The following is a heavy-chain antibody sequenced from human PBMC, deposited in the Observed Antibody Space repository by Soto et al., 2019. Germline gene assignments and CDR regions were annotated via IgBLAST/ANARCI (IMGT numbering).Heavy chain of an antibody. D-gene: IGHD3-3*01. CDR2: IYSGGST. J-gene: IGHJ3*02. V-gene: IGHV3-53*04. CDR3: ATSNFITIFGVKVDAFDI. Sequence: EVQLVESGGGLVQPGGSLRLSCAASGFTVSSNYMSWVRQAPGKGLEWVSVIYSGGSTYYADSVKGRFTISRHNSKNTLYLQMNSLRAEDTAVYYCATSNFITIFGVKVDAFDIWGQGTMVTVSS. CDR1: GFTVSSNY.